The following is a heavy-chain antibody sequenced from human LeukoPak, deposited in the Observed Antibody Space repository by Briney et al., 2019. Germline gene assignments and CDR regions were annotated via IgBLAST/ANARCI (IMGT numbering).Heavy chain of an antibody. D-gene: IGHD6-13*01. CDR2: IYYSGST. CDR1: GVSISFYY. J-gene: IGHJ3*02. Sequence: SETLSLTCTVSGVSISFYYWFWIRQPPGKGLEWFGYIYYSGSTNYNPSLKSRVTMSIDTSKNHFSLNLNSVTAADTAIYYCALDSSGWSDDSFDIWGQGTMVTVSS. CDR3: ALDSSGWSDDSFDI. V-gene: IGHV4-59*01.